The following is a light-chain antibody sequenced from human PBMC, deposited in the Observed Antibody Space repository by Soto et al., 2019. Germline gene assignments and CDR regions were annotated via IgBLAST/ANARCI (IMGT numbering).Light chain of an antibody. CDR1: SGDIGGYDY. CDR3: SSYAGSNNPYV. CDR2: EVT. J-gene: IGLJ1*01. Sequence: QSVLTQPPSASGSPGQSVTISCTGTSGDIGGYDYVSWYQQHPGKAPKLMIYEVTKRPLGVPDRFSGSKSGNTASLTVSGLQAEDEDDYYCSSYAGSNNPYVFGTGTKLTVL. V-gene: IGLV2-8*01.